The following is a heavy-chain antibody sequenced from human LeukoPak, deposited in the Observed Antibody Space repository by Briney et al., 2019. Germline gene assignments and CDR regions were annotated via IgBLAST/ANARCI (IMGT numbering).Heavy chain of an antibody. V-gene: IGHV4-59*01. D-gene: IGHD3-16*02. CDR2: ISYSGST. CDR3: ARYIWGSYPTFEDY. J-gene: IGHJ4*02. CDR1: GGSISSYY. Sequence: SETLSLTCTVSGGSISSYYWSWIRQPPGKGLEWIGYISYSGSTNYDPSLKSRVTISVDTSKNQFSLKLNSVTAADTAVYYCARYIWGSYPTFEDYWGQGSLVTVSS.